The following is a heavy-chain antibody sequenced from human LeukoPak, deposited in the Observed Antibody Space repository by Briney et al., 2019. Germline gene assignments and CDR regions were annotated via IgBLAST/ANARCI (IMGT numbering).Heavy chain of an antibody. CDR2: IYYSGSP. CDR3: ARGPYGHLDY. Sequence: PSETLSLTCTVSGGSISSSSYYWGWIRQPPGKGLEWIGSIYYSGSPYYNPSLKSRVTISVDTSKNQFSLKLSSVTAADTAVYYCARGPYGHLDYWGQGTLVAVSS. V-gene: IGHV4-39*07. CDR1: GGSISSSSYY. D-gene: IGHD3-10*01. J-gene: IGHJ4*02.